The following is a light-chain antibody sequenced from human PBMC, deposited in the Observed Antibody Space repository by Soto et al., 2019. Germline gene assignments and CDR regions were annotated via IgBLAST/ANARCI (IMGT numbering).Light chain of an antibody. CDR2: GAS. V-gene: IGKV3-20*01. CDR3: EQYDKSIT. CDR1: QSVASSY. Sequence: ELVLTQSPCTLSLSPGERATLSCRASQSVASSYLAWYQQKPGQAPRLLIYGASSRATGIPDRFSGSGSGTDFTLTINRLDPEDFAVYYCEQYDKSITFGGGTKVDIK. J-gene: IGKJ4*01.